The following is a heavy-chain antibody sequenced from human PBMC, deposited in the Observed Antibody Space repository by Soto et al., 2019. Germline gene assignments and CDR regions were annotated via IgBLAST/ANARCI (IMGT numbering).Heavy chain of an antibody. D-gene: IGHD6-13*01. Sequence: ASVKVSCKASGATFSSYAISWVRQAPGQGLEWMGGIIPIFGTANCAQKFQGRVTITADKSTSTAYMELSSLRSEDTAVYYCARDSSSLDPSDYWGQGTLVTVSS. CDR1: GATFSSYA. CDR3: ARDSSSLDPSDY. CDR2: IIPIFGTA. V-gene: IGHV1-69*06. J-gene: IGHJ4*02.